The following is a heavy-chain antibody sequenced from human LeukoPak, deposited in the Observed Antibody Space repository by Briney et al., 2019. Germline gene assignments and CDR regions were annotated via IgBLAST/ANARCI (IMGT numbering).Heavy chain of an antibody. Sequence: ASVKVSCKASGYTFTGYYMHWVRQAPGQGLEWMGWINPNSGGTNYAQKFQGRVTMTRDTSISTAYMELSRLRSDDTAVYYCARDRDGYCSSTSCYTEIDYWGQGTLVTVSS. CDR3: ARDRDGYCSSTSCYTEIDY. J-gene: IGHJ4*02. CDR1: GYTFTGYY. V-gene: IGHV1-2*02. D-gene: IGHD2-2*02. CDR2: INPNSGGT.